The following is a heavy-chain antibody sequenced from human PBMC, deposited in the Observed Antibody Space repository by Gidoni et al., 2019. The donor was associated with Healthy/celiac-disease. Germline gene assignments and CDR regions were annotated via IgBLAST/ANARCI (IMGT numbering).Heavy chain of an antibody. CDR2: IWYDGSNK. Sequence: TFSSYGMHWVRQAPGKGLEWVAVIWYDGSNKYYADSVKGRFTISRDNSKNTLYLQMNSLRAVYTAVYYCARAYYDFWSGYGYYYYGMDFFGEGTTVTVSS. J-gene: IGHJ6*04. V-gene: IGHV3-33*01. CDR1: TFSSYG. CDR3: ARAYYDFWSGYGYYYYGMDF. D-gene: IGHD3-3*01.